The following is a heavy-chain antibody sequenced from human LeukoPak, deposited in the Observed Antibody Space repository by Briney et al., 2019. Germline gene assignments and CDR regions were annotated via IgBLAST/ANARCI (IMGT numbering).Heavy chain of an antibody. CDR1: GGTFSSHA. CDR3: ARVGYCSGGSCPGDAFDI. D-gene: IGHD2-15*01. V-gene: IGHV1-69*05. J-gene: IGHJ3*02. CDR2: IIPIFGTA. Sequence: ASVKVSCKASGGTFSSHAISWVRQAPGQGLEWMGRIIPIFGTANYAQKFQGRVTITTDESTSTAYMELSSLRSEDTAVYYCARVGYCSGGSCPGDAFDIWGQGTMVTVSS.